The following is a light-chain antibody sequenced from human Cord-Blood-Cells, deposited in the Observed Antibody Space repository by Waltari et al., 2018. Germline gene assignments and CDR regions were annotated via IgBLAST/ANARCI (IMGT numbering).Light chain of an antibody. CDR1: SSYVGGYNS. V-gene: IGLV2-14*01. Sequence: QSALTQPASVSGSPGQSITISCTGTSSYVGGYNSVSWYQQHPGKAPKLMIYDVSNRHSGVSNRFSGSKSGNTASLTISGLQAEDEADYYCSSYTSSSTVVFGGGTKLTVL. CDR2: DVS. CDR3: SSYTSSSTVV. J-gene: IGLJ2*01.